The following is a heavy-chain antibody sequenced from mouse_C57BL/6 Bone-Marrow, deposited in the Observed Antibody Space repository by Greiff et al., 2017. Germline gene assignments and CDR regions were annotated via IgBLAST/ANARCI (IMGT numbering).Heavy chain of an antibody. Sequence: VQLQQPGAELVMPGASVKLSCKASGYTFTSYWMHWVKQRPGQGLEWIGEIDPSDSYTNYNQKFKGKSTLTVDKSSSTAYMQLSSLTSEDSAVYYCARSGFITTVYFDYWGQGTTLTVSS. J-gene: IGHJ2*01. CDR3: ARSGFITTVYFDY. CDR1: GYTFTSYW. CDR2: IDPSDSYT. D-gene: IGHD1-1*01. V-gene: IGHV1-69*01.